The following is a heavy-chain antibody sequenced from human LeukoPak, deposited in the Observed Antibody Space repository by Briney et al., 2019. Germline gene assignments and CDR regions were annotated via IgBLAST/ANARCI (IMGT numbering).Heavy chain of an antibody. CDR1: GFTFSSYA. V-gene: IGHV3-23*01. D-gene: IGHD1-26*01. J-gene: IGHJ4*02. Sequence: GGSLRLSCAASGFTFSSYAMSWVRQAPGKGLEWVSAINGSGGNTYYADSVKGRFTISRDNSKNTLYLQMNSLRAEDTAVYYCAKDQTRYSGSSNYFDYWGQGTLVTVSS. CDR3: AKDQTRYSGSSNYFDY. CDR2: INGSGGNT.